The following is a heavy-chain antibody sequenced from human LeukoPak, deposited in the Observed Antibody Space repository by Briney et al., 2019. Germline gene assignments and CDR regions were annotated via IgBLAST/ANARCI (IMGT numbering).Heavy chain of an antibody. CDR2: IYSGGGT. CDR3: ARHDYDSSGYYGYYGMDV. V-gene: IGHV3-66*04. CDR1: GFXVSSNY. Sequence: GGSLRLSCAASGFXVSSNYMSWVGQAPGKGLEWVSGIYSGGGTYYADSVQGRFTISRDNSKNTLYLQINSLRAEDTAVYYRARHDYDSSGYYGYYGMDVWGQGTTVTVSS. D-gene: IGHD3-22*01. J-gene: IGHJ6*02.